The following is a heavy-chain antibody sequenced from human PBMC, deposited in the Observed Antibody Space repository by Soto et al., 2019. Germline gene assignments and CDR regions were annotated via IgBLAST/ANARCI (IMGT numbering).Heavy chain of an antibody. V-gene: IGHV3-21*01. CDR1: GFTFSSYS. CDR3: AREGDLRSQGPDYYYGMDV. CDR2: ISSSSSYI. Sequence: GGSLRLSCAASGFTFSSYSMNWVRQAPGKWLEWVSSISSSSSYIYYADSVKGRFTISRDNAKNSLYLQMNSLRAEDTAVYYCAREGDLRSQGPDYYYGMDVWGQGXTVTVSS. D-gene: IGHD3-16*01. J-gene: IGHJ6*02.